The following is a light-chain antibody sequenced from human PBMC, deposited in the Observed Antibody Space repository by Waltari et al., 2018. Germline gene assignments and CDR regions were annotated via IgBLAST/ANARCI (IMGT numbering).Light chain of an antibody. V-gene: IGKV2-40*01. CDR2: GGS. CDR3: VQAIAFPLT. CDR1: QSLLHSNGNTY. Sequence: DIVMTQTPLSLTITHGEPDSISCRSSQSLLHSNGNTYLQWYLKKQGQFPQLLINGGSNRASGVPDRFSVSVSSTYFTLKISKVEAEDVGVYYCVQAIAFPLTFGGGTKVEIK. J-gene: IGKJ4*01.